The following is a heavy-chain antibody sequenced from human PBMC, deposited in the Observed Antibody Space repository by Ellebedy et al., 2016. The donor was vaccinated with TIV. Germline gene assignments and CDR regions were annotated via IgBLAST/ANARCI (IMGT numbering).Heavy chain of an antibody. Sequence: GESLKISCTASGFSFSNYWMHWVRQAPGKGLESVASINQDGSEKYYVDSVKGRFTISRDNAKNSLFLQMNSLRVEDTAVYYCARETPNRAFDIWGQGAMVTVSS. V-gene: IGHV3-7*01. CDR2: INQDGSEK. CDR1: GFSFSNYW. D-gene: IGHD1-14*01. J-gene: IGHJ3*02. CDR3: ARETPNRAFDI.